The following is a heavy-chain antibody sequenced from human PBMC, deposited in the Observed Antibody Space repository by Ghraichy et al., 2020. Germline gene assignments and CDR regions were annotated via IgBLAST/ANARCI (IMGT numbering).Heavy chain of an antibody. CDR2: IYSGGTT. CDR3: ARNTVRKNYYYYAMDV. CDR1: GFTVSSNY. Sequence: LSLTCAASGFTVSSNYMSWVRQAPGKGLEWVSVIYSGGTTYYADSVKGRFTISRDNSKNTVCLQMNSLRAEDTAVYFCARNTVRKNYYYYAMDVWGQGTTVTVSS. V-gene: IGHV3-66*01. J-gene: IGHJ6*02. D-gene: IGHD3-10*01.